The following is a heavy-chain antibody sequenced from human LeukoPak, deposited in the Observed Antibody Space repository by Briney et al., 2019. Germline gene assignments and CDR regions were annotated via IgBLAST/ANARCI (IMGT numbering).Heavy chain of an antibody. Sequence: SETLSLTCTVSGGSIGTYYWGWVRQPPGKGLVRLAYIYGSGGTNYNPSLNSRVTISLDTANNQFSLNLSSVTAADTAVYYCARHAGQWPAFHGFDIWGQGTMVTVSS. CDR2: IYGSGGT. J-gene: IGHJ3*02. D-gene: IGHD6-19*01. CDR1: GGSIGTYY. V-gene: IGHV4-59*08. CDR3: ARHAGQWPAFHGFDI.